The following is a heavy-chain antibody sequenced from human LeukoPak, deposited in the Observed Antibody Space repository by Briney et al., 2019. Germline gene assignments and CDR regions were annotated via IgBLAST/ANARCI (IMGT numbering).Heavy chain of an antibody. CDR1: GFTFSSYS. CDR2: ISSSSSYI. D-gene: IGHD3-10*01. V-gene: IGHV3-21*01. CDR3: ARVVICRGSGSRMDV. Sequence: PGGSLRLSCAASGFTFSSYSMNWVRQAPGKGLEWVSSISSSSSYIYYADSVKGRFTISRDNAKNSLYLQMNSLRAEDTAVYYCARVVICRGSGSRMDVWGKGTTVTVSS. J-gene: IGHJ6*03.